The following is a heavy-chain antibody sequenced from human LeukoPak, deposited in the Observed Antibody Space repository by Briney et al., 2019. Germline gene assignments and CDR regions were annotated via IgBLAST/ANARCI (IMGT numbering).Heavy chain of an antibody. D-gene: IGHD6-19*01. CDR1: GFIVSSNY. V-gene: IGHV3-53*01. CDR2: IYTGGNT. J-gene: IGHJ3*02. Sequence: GGSLRLSCAASGFIVSSNYMNWIRQAPGKGLEWVSVIYTGGNTYYADSVKGRFTISRDNSKNTLYLQMHSLRAEDTAVYYCASPSSGQSFDIWGQGTMVTVSS. CDR3: ASPSSGQSFDI.